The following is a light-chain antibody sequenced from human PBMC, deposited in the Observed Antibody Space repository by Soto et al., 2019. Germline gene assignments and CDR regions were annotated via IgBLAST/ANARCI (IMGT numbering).Light chain of an antibody. V-gene: IGLV2-14*03. Sequence: QSVLTQPASVSGSPGQSITISCTGTSSDVGGYNYVSWYQQHPGKAPKLMIYDVSNRPSGVSNRFSGSKSGNTASLTISVLRAEDEDDYYCGSYTSSNTLVFGGGTKLTVL. CDR1: SSDVGGYNY. CDR2: DVS. CDR3: GSYTSSNTLV. J-gene: IGLJ2*01.